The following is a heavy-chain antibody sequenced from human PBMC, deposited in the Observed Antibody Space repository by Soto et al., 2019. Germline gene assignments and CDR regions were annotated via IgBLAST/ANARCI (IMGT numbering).Heavy chain of an antibody. D-gene: IGHD3-3*01. CDR2: ISGGGDVT. CDR1: VFTFSSYV. V-gene: IGHV3-23*01. J-gene: IGHJ4*01. CDR3: AKDPYDFWSGYRGNFEY. Sequence: GGSLRLSCAASVFTFSSYVMTWVRHSPGKWLEWVSVISGGGDVTHYADSVKGRFTISRDNSKNTLYLQMNSLRAEDTAVYYCAKDPYDFWSGYRGNFEYWGHGTLVSVSS.